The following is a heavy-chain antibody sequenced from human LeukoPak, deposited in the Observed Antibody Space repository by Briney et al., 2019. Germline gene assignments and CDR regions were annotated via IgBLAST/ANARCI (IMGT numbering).Heavy chain of an antibody. CDR2: INSDESNT. Sequence: GGSLRLSCAASGFTFSSYWMHWVRQAPGKGLVWVSRINSDESNTDYADSVKGRFTISRDNAKNTLYLQMNSLRADDTAVYYCARTVGYRAIDLWGQGIMATVSS. D-gene: IGHD4-23*01. J-gene: IGHJ3*01. V-gene: IGHV3-74*01. CDR3: ARTVGYRAIDL. CDR1: GFTFSSYW.